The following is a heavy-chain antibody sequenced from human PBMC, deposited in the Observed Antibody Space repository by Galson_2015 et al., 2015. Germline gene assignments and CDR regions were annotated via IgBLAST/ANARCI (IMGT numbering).Heavy chain of an antibody. J-gene: IGHJ2*01. CDR3: ARVAGRWYFDL. D-gene: IGHD6-19*01. CDR2: IKQDGSEE. CDR1: GFTFSSYW. Sequence: SLRLSCAASGFTFSSYWMSWVRQAPGKGLEWVANIKQDGSEEHYVDSVKGRFTISRDNAENSLYLQMNSLRAEDTAVYYCARVAGRWYFDLWGRGTLVTVSS. V-gene: IGHV3-7*01.